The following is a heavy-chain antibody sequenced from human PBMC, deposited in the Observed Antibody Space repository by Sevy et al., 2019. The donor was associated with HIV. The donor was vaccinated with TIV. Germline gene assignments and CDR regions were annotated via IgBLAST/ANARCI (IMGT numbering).Heavy chain of an antibody. Sequence: SETLSLTCTVSGGSISSYYWSWIRQPPGKRLEWIGYIYYSGSTNYNPSLKSRVTISVDTSKNQFSLKLSSVTAADTAVYYCARGHYGSGSYYMDVWGKGTTVTVSS. J-gene: IGHJ6*03. CDR2: IYYSGST. D-gene: IGHD3-10*01. CDR1: GGSISSYY. V-gene: IGHV4-59*01. CDR3: ARGHYGSGSYYMDV.